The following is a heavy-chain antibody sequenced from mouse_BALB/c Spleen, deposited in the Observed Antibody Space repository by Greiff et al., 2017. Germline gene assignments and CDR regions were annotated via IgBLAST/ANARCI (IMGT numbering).Heavy chain of an antibody. CDR2: INPSNGRT. Sequence: VQLQQSGAELVKPGASVKLSCKASGYTFTSYWMHWVKQRPGQGLEWIGEINPSNGRTTYNEKFKSKATLTVDKSSSTAYMQLSSLTSEDSSVYYCARWCGNYVGFAYWGQGTLVTVSA. J-gene: IGHJ3*01. D-gene: IGHD2-1*01. CDR1: GYTFTSYW. CDR3: ARWCGNYVGFAY. V-gene: IGHV1S81*02.